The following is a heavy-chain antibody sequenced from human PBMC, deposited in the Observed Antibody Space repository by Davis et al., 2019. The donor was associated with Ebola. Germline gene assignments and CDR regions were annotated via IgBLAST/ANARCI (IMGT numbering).Heavy chain of an antibody. J-gene: IGHJ4*02. CDR3: VVGSYVDVYYFEH. CDR2: ISWDGGNV. Sequence: SLKISCAASGFTFDDYPMHWVRQVPGKGLEWVSHISWDGGNVDYADSVKGRFTISRDNAKNSLYPQMDCLRPEDTALYYFVVGSYVDVYYFEHWGQGTLVTVSS. D-gene: IGHD3-16*01. V-gene: IGHV3-9*01. CDR1: GFTFDDYP.